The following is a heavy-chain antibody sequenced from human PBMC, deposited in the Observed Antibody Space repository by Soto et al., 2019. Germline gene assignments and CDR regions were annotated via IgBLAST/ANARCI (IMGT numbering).Heavy chain of an antibody. D-gene: IGHD3-10*01. CDR2: IYHSGST. CDR1: GGSISSSNW. Sequence: SETLSLTCAVSGGSISSSNWWSWVRQPPGKGLEWIGEIYHSGSTNYNPSLKSRVTISVDKSKNQFSLKLSSVTAADTAVYYCARDLLLGSGSGSEAYYYGMEVWGQGTTVTVS. CDR3: ARDLLLGSGSGSEAYYYGMEV. V-gene: IGHV4-4*02. J-gene: IGHJ6*02.